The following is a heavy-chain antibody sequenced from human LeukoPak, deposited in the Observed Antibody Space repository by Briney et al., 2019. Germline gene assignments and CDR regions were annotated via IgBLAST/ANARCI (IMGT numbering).Heavy chain of an antibody. D-gene: IGHD1-26*01. J-gene: IGHJ4*02. Sequence: GGSLRLSCAGSGFIFSSYWMSWVRQAPGKGLEWVANINKDGSEVNYVGSMKGRFTISRDNAKNSLYLQMNSQRAEDTAVYYCVRDLSLTSGSNWGQGTLVTVSS. CDR3: VRDLSLTSGSN. CDR2: INKDGSEV. CDR1: GFIFSSYW. V-gene: IGHV3-7*01.